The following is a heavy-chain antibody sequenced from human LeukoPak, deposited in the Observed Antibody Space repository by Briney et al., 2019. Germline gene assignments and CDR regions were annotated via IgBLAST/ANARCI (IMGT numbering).Heavy chain of an antibody. J-gene: IGHJ4*02. V-gene: IGHV7-4-1*02. CDR1: GYTFTSYA. CDR2: INTNTGNP. CDR3: ARGAYSSGWYVRGGGDQAFDY. D-gene: IGHD6-19*01. Sequence: GASVKVSCKASGYTFTSYAMNWVRQAPGQGLEWMGWINTNTGNPTYAQGFTGRFVFSLDTSVSTAYLQISSLKAEDTAVYYCARGAYSSGWYVRGGGDQAFDYWGQGTLVTVSS.